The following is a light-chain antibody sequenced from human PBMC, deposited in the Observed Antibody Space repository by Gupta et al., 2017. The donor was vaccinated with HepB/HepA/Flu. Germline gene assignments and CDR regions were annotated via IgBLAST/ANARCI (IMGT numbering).Light chain of an antibody. CDR2: KVS. CDR3: MQGTFWRT. CDR1: QSLVHTDGYIY. V-gene: IGKV2-30*02. Sequence: VVMTQSQLSLPVTLGQSASISCKSSQSLVHTDGYIYLNWFHQRPGQSPRRLIYKVSNRDSGVPDRFSGSGSGTDFTLKISRVEAEDVGVYYCMQGTFWRTFGQGTKVEI. J-gene: IGKJ1*01.